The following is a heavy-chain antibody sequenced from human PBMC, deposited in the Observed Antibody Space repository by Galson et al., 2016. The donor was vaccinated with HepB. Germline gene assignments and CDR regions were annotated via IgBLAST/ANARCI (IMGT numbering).Heavy chain of an antibody. CDR3: ARLVYGSVDY. V-gene: IGHV4-39*07. J-gene: IGHJ4*02. CDR1: GDSVGSVTHY. D-gene: IGHD6-19*01. CDR2: FYYGGNT. Sequence: ETLSLTCTVSGDSVGSVTHYWGWLRQPPGMGLEWIASFYYGGNTYYNPSLKSRVTISVDTSKNQFSLDLSSVTAADTAIYYCARLVYGSVDYWGQGTLVTVSS.